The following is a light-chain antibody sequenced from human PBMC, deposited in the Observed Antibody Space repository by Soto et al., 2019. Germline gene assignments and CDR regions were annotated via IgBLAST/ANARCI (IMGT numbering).Light chain of an antibody. J-gene: IGLJ2*01. Sequence: QSALTQPASVSGSPGQSITISCTGTSSDVGGYNYVSWYQQHPGKAPKLMIYEVINRPSGVSNRFSGSKSGNTASLTISGLQAEDEADSYCSSYTSSSTVVFGGGTKLTVL. CDR2: EVI. V-gene: IGLV2-14*01. CDR3: SSYTSSSTVV. CDR1: SSDVGGYNY.